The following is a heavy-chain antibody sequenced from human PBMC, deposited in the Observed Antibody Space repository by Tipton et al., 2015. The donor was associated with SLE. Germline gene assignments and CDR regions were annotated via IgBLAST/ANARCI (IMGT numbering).Heavy chain of an antibody. J-gene: IGHJ4*02. CDR1: GGSFSGYY. D-gene: IGHD6-13*01. CDR2: INHSGYT. Sequence: TLSLTCAVYGGSFSGYYWSWIRQAPGKGLEWIGEINHSGYTNFNPSLKSRVTISVDTSKNQFSLNLTSVTAADTAVYYCARVPPGSRWGHFDYWGQGTLVTVSS. CDR3: ARVPPGSRWGHFDY. V-gene: IGHV4-34*01.